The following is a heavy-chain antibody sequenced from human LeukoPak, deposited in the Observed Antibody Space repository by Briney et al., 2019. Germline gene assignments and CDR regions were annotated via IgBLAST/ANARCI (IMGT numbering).Heavy chain of an antibody. J-gene: IGHJ4*02. CDR3: AKEIWGIAVAGTGDS. Sequence: GGSLRLSCAASGFTFSNYAMSWVRQAPGKGLQWVSGISGSGGSTYYADSVKGRFTISGDNSKNTLYLRMNSLRAEDTAVYYCAKEIWGIAVAGTGDSWGQGTLVTVSS. CDR1: GFTFSNYA. CDR2: ISGSGGST. D-gene: IGHD6-19*01. V-gene: IGHV3-23*01.